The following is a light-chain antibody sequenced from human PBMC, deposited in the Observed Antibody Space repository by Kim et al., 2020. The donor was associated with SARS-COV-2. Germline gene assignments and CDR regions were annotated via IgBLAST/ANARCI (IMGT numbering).Light chain of an antibody. CDR1: QCISNY. CDR2: AAS. V-gene: IGKV1-27*01. J-gene: IGKJ4*01. CDR3: QEYNSGPLT. Sequence: ASVGDRVTITCRASQCISNYLAWYQQKPGKVPKLLIYAASTLQSGVPSRFSGSGSGTDFILTLSSLQPEDVATYYCQEYNSGPLTFGGGTKVDIK.